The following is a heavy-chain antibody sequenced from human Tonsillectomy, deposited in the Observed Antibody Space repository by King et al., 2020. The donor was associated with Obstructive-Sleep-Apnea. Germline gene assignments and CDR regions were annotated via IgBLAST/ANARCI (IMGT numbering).Heavy chain of an antibody. V-gene: IGHV4-59*01. CDR3: ARAPYGSGIIDWFDP. J-gene: IGHJ5*02. D-gene: IGHD3-10*01. CDR1: GGSISTYY. CDR2: IYYSGST. Sequence: HVQLQESGPGLVKPSETLSLTCTVSGGSISTYYWSWIRQSPGKGLEWIGYIYYSGSTNYNPSLKSRVTMSVDTSKNQFSLNLSSVTAADTAVYYCARAPYGSGIIDWFDPWGQGTLVTVSS.